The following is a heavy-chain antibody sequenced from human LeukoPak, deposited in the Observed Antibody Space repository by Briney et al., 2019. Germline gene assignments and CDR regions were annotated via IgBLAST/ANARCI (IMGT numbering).Heavy chain of an antibody. Sequence: GGSLRLSWAASGFTFSSYWMSWVRQAPGKGLEWVSYISSSGSTIYYADSVKGRFTISRDNAKNSLYLQMNSLRAEDTAVYYCAELGITMIGGVWGKGTTVTISS. CDR2: ISSSGSTI. CDR1: GFTFSSYW. V-gene: IGHV3-48*04. CDR3: AELGITMIGGV. D-gene: IGHD3-10*02. J-gene: IGHJ6*04.